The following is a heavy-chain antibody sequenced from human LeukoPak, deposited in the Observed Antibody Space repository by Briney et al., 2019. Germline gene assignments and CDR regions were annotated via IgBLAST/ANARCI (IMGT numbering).Heavy chain of an antibody. CDR1: GYTLSGFY. V-gene: IGHV1-2*02. CDR2: ISPNSGGT. J-gene: IGHJ2*01. Sequence: ASVKVSCKPSGYTLSGFYIHGVRQAPGQGLEWMGWISPNSGGTDYAQRFQGRVTMTRDTSISTAYMELSSLRSDETAVYYCAIQPWGSGNNWYFDLWGRGTLVTVSS. CDR3: AIQPWGSGNNWYFDL. D-gene: IGHD7-27*01.